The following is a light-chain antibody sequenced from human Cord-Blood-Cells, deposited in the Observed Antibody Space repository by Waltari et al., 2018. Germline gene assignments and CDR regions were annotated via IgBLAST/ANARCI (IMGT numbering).Light chain of an antibody. CDR3: SSYTSSSTLEVV. CDR2: EVS. Sequence: QSALTQPASVSGSPGQSITISCTGTSSDVGGYNYVSWYQQHPGKAPKLMIYEVSNRPSWVSNRFSGSKSGXTASLTXSGLQAEDEADYYCSSYTSSSTLEVVFGGGTKLTVL. CDR1: SSDVGGYNY. V-gene: IGLV2-14*01. J-gene: IGLJ2*01.